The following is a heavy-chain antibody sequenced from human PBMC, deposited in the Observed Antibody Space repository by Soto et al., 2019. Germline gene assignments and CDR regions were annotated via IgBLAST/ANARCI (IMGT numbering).Heavy chain of an antibody. D-gene: IGHD2-21*01. Sequence: PSETLSLTCAVYGGSFSGYYWSWIRQPPGKGLEWIGEINHSGSTNYNPSLKSRVTISADTSKNQFSLKLSSVTAADTAMYYCARPSYSDAFDIWGQGTMVTVSS. J-gene: IGHJ3*02. CDR1: GGSFSGYY. CDR3: ARPSYSDAFDI. V-gene: IGHV4-34*01. CDR2: INHSGST.